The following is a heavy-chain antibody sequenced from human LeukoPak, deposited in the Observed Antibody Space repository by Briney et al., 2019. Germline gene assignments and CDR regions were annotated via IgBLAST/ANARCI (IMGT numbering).Heavy chain of an antibody. CDR3: ARYPLSYSGNWHYYFDY. CDR2: ISAYNGNT. CDR1: GYTFTSYG. D-gene: IGHD6-13*01. J-gene: IGHJ4*02. V-gene: IGHV1-18*04. Sequence: GASVKVSCTASGYTFTSYGISWVRQAPGQGLEWMGWISAYNGNTNYAQNLQDRVFMNTDTSTSTAHMELRSLRSDDTAVYYCARYPLSYSGNWHYYFDYWGQGTLVTVSS.